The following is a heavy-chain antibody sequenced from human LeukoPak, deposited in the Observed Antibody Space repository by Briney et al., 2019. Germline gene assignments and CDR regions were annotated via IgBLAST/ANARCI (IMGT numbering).Heavy chain of an antibody. D-gene: IGHD3-10*01. V-gene: IGHV4-59*01. Sequence: SETLSLTCTVSGGSISSYYWSWIRQPPGKGLEWIGYIYYSGSTNYNPSLKSRVTISVDTFQNQFSLKLSSVTAADTAVYYCARLLWFGDAAWFDPWGQGTLVTVSS. CDR2: IYYSGST. J-gene: IGHJ5*02. CDR3: ARLLWFGDAAWFDP. CDR1: GGSISSYY.